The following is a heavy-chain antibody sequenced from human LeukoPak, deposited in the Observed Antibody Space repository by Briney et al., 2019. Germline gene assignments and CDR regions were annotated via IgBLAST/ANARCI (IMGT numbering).Heavy chain of an antibody. D-gene: IGHD3-16*02. CDR1: GGSISSYY. J-gene: IGHJ4*02. Sequence: SETLSLTCTVSGGSISSYYWSWIRQPPGKGLEWIGYIYYSGSTNYNPSLKSRVTISVDTSKNQFSLKLSSVTAADTAVYYCARGEVWGSYRIDDWGQGTLVTVSS. V-gene: IGHV4-59*01. CDR3: ARGEVWGSYRIDD. CDR2: IYYSGST.